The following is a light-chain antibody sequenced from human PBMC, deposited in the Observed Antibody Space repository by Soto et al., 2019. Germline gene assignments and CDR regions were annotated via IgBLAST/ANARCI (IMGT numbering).Light chain of an antibody. CDR2: GAS. J-gene: IGKJ1*01. CDR3: QQYNVWPTWT. V-gene: IGKV3-15*01. CDR1: QSVGSN. Sequence: EIVMTQSRATLSVSPGERVTLSCRARQSVGSNLAWYQKNTGQAPRLLXFGASTRATGIPARCSGSGSEAELALTISSLQAEDSAVYFCQQYNVWPTWTFGQGTKVDIK.